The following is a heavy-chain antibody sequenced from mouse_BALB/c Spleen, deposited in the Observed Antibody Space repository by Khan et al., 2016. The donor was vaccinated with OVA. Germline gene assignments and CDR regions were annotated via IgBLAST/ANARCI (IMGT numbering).Heavy chain of an antibody. CDR1: DYSITSGYY. J-gene: IGHJ3*01. CDR3: SRGYPFAY. D-gene: IGHD1-1*01. CDR2: ISYDGSN. Sequence: EVQLQESGPGLVKPSQSLSLTCSVTDYSITSGYYWNWIRQFPGNKLEWMGYISYDGSNNYNPSLKNRISITRDTSKNQVFLNLNSVTTEDTATYYCSRGYPFAYWGQGTLVTVSA. V-gene: IGHV3-6*02.